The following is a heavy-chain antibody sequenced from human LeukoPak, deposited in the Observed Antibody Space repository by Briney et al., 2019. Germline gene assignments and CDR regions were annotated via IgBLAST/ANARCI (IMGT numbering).Heavy chain of an antibody. J-gene: IGHJ6*02. CDR1: GFTLTKAW. Sequence: RGCLRPSCAASGFTLTKAWMTWVSQAPGKGLEWVGRIKTKVDGGRTEYAEPVRGRFIFSSDDAKTTVYLQMNSLKTEDTGIYYCTTDQGAVRRSDGYYGMDVWGQGTTVTVSS. CDR2: IKTKVDGGRT. CDR3: TTDQGAVRRSDGYYGMDV. D-gene: IGHD3-16*01. V-gene: IGHV3-15*01.